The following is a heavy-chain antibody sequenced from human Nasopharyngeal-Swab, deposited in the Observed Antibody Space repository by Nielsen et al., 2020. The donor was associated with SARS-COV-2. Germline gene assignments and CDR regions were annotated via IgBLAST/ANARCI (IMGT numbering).Heavy chain of an antibody. Sequence: GRSLRLSCAASGFTFSSYAMSWVRQAPGTGLEWVSAISGSGGSTYYADPVKGRFTISRDNTKNTLYLQMNSLRAEDTAVEYCAKDDRRSQWLGDYYYGMDVGGQGTTVTVSS. CDR3: AKDDRRSQWLGDYYYGMDV. CDR2: ISGSGGST. D-gene: IGHD6-19*01. CDR1: GFTFSSYA. V-gene: IGHV3-23*01. J-gene: IGHJ6*02.